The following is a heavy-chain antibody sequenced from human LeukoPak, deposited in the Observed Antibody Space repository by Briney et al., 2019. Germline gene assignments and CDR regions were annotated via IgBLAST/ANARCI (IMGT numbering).Heavy chain of an antibody. Sequence: GGSLRFSCAASAFTFSIYEMNWVRQPPGKGLEWVSYISGSGSTIYYADSVKGRFTISRDNAKNSLYLQMNSLRAEDTAVYYCARLSALYYYYYYGMDVWGQGTTVTVSS. V-gene: IGHV3-48*03. CDR2: ISGSGSTI. CDR3: ARLSALYYYYYYGMDV. CDR1: AFTFSIYE. J-gene: IGHJ6*02.